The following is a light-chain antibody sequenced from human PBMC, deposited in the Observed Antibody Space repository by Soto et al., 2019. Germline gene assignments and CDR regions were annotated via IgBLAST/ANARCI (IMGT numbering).Light chain of an antibody. Sequence: EIVMTQSPATLSVSPGERAPLSCRASQSVSRNLAWYQQKPGQAPRLLIYDASARATGIPTRFSGSGSGTEFALTISSLQSEDFAVYYCQQYNNWPPYTFGQGTKLEIK. J-gene: IGKJ2*01. CDR1: QSVSRN. CDR2: DAS. V-gene: IGKV3-15*01. CDR3: QQYNNWPPYT.